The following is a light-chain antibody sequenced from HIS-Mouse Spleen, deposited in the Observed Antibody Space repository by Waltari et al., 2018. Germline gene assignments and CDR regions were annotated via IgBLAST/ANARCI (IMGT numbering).Light chain of an antibody. J-gene: IGLJ2*01. Sequence: SYELTQPPSVSVSPGQTARITCSGDALPKKNGYWYQQKSGQAPVLVIYEDSKRPSGIPERFSGSSSGTMATLTISGAQVEDEADYYCYSTDSSGNHRVFGGGTKLTVL. CDR3: YSTDSSGNHRV. CDR2: EDS. CDR1: ALPKKN. V-gene: IGLV3-10*01.